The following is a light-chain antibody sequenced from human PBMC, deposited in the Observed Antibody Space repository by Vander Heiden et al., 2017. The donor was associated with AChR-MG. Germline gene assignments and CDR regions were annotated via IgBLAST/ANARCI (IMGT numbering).Light chain of an antibody. CDR3: QQSVSTPYS. CDR1: QSISTF. V-gene: IGKV1-39*01. CDR2: AAF. Sequence: DIQMTQSPSSLSASVGVSVTITCRASQSISTFLNWYQQKRGKAPKLLIHAAFTLQSGVTSRFSGSGSGTDFTLTISNLQPEDFTTYYCQQSVSTPYSFGQGTRLEIK. J-gene: IGKJ2*01.